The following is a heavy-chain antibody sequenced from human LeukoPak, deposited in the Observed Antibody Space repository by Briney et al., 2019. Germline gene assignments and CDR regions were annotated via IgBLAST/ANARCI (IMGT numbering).Heavy chain of an antibody. V-gene: IGHV3-53*01. CDR1: EFXVSSNY. D-gene: IGHD3-16*01. Sequence: PGGSLRLSCAASEFXVSSNYMSWVRQAPGKGLEWVSVIHSGGNTYYADSVKGRLTISRDNSKNTLSLQMNSLRADDTSVYYCARGGPPRDAFDIWGQGTMVTVSS. CDR3: ARGGPPRDAFDI. CDR2: IHSGGNT. J-gene: IGHJ3*02.